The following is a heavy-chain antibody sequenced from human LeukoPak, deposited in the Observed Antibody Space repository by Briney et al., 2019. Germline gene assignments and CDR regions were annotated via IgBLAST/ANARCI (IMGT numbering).Heavy chain of an antibody. CDR1: GYTFIDYY. CDR2: INPDSGGT. J-gene: IGHJ4*02. D-gene: IGHD3-3*01. Sequence: ASVKVSCKASGYTFIDYYMHWVRQSPGQGLEWLAWINPDSGGTYFAQKFQGRVTMTRDTSINTAYMELSSLGSDDTAVYYCARGKIREGFLEWLSIKGPFDFDYWGQGTLVTVSS. CDR3: ARGKIREGFLEWLSIKGPFDFDY. V-gene: IGHV1-2*02.